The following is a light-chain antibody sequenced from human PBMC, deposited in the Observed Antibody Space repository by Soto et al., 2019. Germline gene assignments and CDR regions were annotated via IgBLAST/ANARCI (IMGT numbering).Light chain of an antibody. V-gene: IGKV3-11*01. CDR1: QSISSY. Sequence: EIVLTQSPATLSLSPGERATLSCRASQSISSYLGWYQQKPGQPPRLLIYDAFNRATGLPARFSGSGSGTDFTLTTSSLEPEDFAVYYCQQRSSWPLTFGGGTKVEIK. J-gene: IGKJ4*01. CDR2: DAF. CDR3: QQRSSWPLT.